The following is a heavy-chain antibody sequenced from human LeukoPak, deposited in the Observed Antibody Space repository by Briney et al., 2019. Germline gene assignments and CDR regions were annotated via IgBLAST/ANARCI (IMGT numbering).Heavy chain of an antibody. Sequence: GGSLRLSCAVSGFNFRADWMHWLRQVPGKGLVWVSRINSDGKMTTYADSVKGRFTISRDNAKNTLYLQMNSLRAEDTAVYYCASLLRGWGQGTLVTVSS. D-gene: IGHD2/OR15-2a*01. J-gene: IGHJ4*02. CDR1: GFNFRADW. CDR3: ASLLRG. V-gene: IGHV3-74*01. CDR2: INSDGKMT.